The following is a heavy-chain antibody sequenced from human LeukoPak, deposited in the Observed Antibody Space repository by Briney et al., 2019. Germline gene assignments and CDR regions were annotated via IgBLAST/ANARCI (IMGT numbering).Heavy chain of an antibody. D-gene: IGHD3-10*01. Sequence: SETLSLTCTVSGVSISSSSDYWGWIRQPPGKGLEWIGSVFYSGSTYYNPSLKSRVTISVDTSKKKFSLKLSSVTAADTAVYYCAIRPRDYYGSGSWSWFDPWGQGTLVTVSS. CDR3: AIRPRDYYGSGSWSWFDP. CDR2: VFYSGST. CDR1: GVSISSSSDY. V-gene: IGHV4-39*07. J-gene: IGHJ5*02.